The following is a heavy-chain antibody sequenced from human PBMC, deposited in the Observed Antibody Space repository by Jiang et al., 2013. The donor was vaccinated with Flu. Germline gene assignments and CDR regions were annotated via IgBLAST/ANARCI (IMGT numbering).Heavy chain of an antibody. J-gene: IGHJ4*02. Sequence: PSFQGHVTISADKSISTAYLQWSSLKASDTAMYYCASQRSDIVATIDSWGQGTLVTVSS. CDR3: ASQRSDIVATIDS. D-gene: IGHD5-12*01. V-gene: IGHV5-10-1*01.